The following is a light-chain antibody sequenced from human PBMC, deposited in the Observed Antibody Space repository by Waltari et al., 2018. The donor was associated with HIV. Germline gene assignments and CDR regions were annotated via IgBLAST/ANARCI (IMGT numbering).Light chain of an antibody. CDR1: SLPNQF. CDR3: QSADSSGSFWV. J-gene: IGLJ3*02. CDR2: KDR. Sequence: SSDLTQPPSLSVSPGRTATLTSSGDSLPNQFGYCYQQKAGQAPVLIINKDRERPSGIPERFSGSSSGTTVTLTITEVQAEDEADYHCQSADSSGSFWVFGGGTKLTVL. V-gene: IGLV3-25*03.